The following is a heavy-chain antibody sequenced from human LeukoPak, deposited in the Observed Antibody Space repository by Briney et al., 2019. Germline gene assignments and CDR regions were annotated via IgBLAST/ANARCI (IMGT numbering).Heavy chain of an antibody. CDR1: GFTFSSYS. J-gene: IGHJ4*02. D-gene: IGHD2-15*01. CDR3: ARGICSGGSCYSGQYYFDY. Sequence: GGSLRLSCAASGFTFSSYSMNWVRQAPGKGLEWVSSIGSSSSYIYYADSVKGRFTISRDNAKNSLYLQMNSLRAEDTAVYYCARGICSGGSCYSGQYYFDYWGQGTLVTVSS. CDR2: IGSSSSYI. V-gene: IGHV3-21*01.